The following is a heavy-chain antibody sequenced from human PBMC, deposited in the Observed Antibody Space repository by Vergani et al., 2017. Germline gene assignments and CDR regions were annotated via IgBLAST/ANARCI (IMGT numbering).Heavy chain of an antibody. CDR3: ARDAGG. D-gene: IGHD4-23*01. V-gene: IGHV1-58*01. Sequence: QMQLVQSGPEVKKPGTSVKVSCKTSGFTFSRFSVQWVRQARGQRLEWIGWIVVGSGNTNYAQRFQERVTITRDVSTSTAYMELSSLRCEDTAVYYCARDAGGWGQGTMVTVSS. CDR2: IVVGSGNT. J-gene: IGHJ3*01. CDR1: GFTFSRFS.